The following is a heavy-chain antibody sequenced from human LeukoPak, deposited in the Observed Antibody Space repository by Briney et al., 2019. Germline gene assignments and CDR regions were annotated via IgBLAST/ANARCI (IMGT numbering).Heavy chain of an antibody. CDR3: ARGETLGVD. J-gene: IGHJ4*02. Sequence: GGSLRLSCAASGFTFNSNWTQWVRQAPGKGLVWVSRINTDGSSTNYADSVKGRFTISRDNAKNTLFLQMNSLRVDDTAVYYCARGETLGVDWGQGTLVTVSS. CDR1: GFTFNSNW. D-gene: IGHD3-16*01. V-gene: IGHV3-74*01. CDR2: INTDGSST.